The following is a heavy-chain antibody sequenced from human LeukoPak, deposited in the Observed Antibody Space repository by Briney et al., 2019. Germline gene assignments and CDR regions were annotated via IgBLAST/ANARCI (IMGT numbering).Heavy chain of an antibody. Sequence: GGSLRLSCAASGFTFSSYSMNWVRQAPGKGLEWVSSISSSSYIYYADSVKGRFTISRDNAKNSLYLQMNSLRAEDTAVYYCARQTRQWLVYYYYYYGMDVWGQGTTVTVSS. CDR3: ARQTRQWLVYYYYYYGMDV. CDR2: ISSSSYI. J-gene: IGHJ6*02. D-gene: IGHD6-19*01. V-gene: IGHV3-21*01. CDR1: GFTFSSYS.